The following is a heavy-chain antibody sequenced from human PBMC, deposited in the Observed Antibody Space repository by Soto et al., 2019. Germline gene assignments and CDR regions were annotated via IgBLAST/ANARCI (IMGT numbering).Heavy chain of an antibody. J-gene: IGHJ4*02. CDR1: GFTFSSYG. D-gene: IGHD3-22*01. CDR3: AKDSSGYYLPALDY. CDR2: ISYDGNNE. V-gene: IGHV3-30*18. Sequence: GGSLRLSCAASGFTFSSYGMHWVRQAPGQGLEWVALISYDGNNEYCADSVKGRFTISRDNSKNTLYLQMNCLRAEDTAVYYCAKDSSGYYLPALDYWGQGTLVTVSS.